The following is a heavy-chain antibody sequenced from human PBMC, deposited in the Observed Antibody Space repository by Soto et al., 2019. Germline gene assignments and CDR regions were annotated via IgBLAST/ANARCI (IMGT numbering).Heavy chain of an antibody. Sequence: GGSLRLSCAASGFTFSSYAMHWVRQAPGKGLEWVAVISYDGSNKYYADSVKGRFTISRDNSKNTLYLQMNSLRAEDTAVYYCARDGLETFSDYDILTGQPGYFDYWGQGTLVTVSS. CDR2: ISYDGSNK. CDR1: GFTFSSYA. V-gene: IGHV3-30-3*01. D-gene: IGHD3-9*01. CDR3: ARDGLETFSDYDILTGQPGYFDY. J-gene: IGHJ4*02.